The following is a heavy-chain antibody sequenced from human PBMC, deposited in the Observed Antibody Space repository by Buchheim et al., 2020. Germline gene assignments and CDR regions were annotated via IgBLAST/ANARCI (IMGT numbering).Heavy chain of an antibody. D-gene: IGHD6-13*01. CDR2: INPSGAST. J-gene: IGHJ6*02. CDR1: RYTFTSYY. V-gene: IGHV1-46*01. Sequence: QVQLVQSGAAVHKPGASVKVSCKASRYTFTSYYMHWVRQAPGYRLELLGIINPSGASTIYAPKFQGRVTIHRDTSTRTVYMELSSLRSEDTAVYYCARVEQQLVRYYYGMDVWGQGTT. CDR3: ARVEQQLVRYYYGMDV.